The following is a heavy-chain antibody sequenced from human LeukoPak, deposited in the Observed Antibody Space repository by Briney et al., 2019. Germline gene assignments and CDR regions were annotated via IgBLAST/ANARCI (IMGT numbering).Heavy chain of an antibody. V-gene: IGHV4-4*07. CDR2: IYTSGST. J-gene: IGHJ4*02. CDR3: ARDRSGYDYWYFDY. CDR1: GGSISSYY. D-gene: IGHD5-12*01. Sequence: PSETLSLTCTVSGGSISSYYWSWIRQPAGKGLDWIGRIYTSGSTNYNPSLKSRVTMSVDTSKNQFSLKLSSVTAADTAVYYCARDRSGYDYWYFDYWGQGTLVTVSS.